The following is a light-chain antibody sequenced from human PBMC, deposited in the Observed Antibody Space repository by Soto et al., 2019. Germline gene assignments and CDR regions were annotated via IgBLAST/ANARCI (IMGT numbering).Light chain of an antibody. Sequence: AIQMTQSPSSLSASVGDRVTITCRASQAIRNELGWYQQRPGKAPKLLIYAASTLQSGVPSRFSASGSGTDFTLTISSLQPEYCATYYCLQDYNYPRTFGPGTKVEIK. J-gene: IGKJ1*01. CDR2: AAS. CDR1: QAIRNE. CDR3: LQDYNYPRT. V-gene: IGKV1-6*01.